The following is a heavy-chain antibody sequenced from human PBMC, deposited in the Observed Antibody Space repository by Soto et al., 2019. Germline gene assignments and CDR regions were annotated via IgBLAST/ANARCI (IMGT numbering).Heavy chain of an antibody. J-gene: IGHJ3*02. D-gene: IGHD3-22*01. Sequence: PSETLSLTCTVSGGSISSGGYYWSWIRQHPGKGLEWIGYIYYSGSTYYNPSLKSRVTLSVDTSKNQFSLKLSSVTAADTAVYYCARDARSRRIVSIWGQGTMVTVSS. V-gene: IGHV4-31*03. CDR2: IYYSGST. CDR1: GGSISSGGYY. CDR3: ARDARSRRIVSI.